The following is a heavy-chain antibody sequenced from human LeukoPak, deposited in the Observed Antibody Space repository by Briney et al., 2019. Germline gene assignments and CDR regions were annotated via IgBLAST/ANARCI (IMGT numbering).Heavy chain of an antibody. Sequence: PGGSLRLSCEAFGFIFSSHWMSWVRQAPGKGLEWVAYIKQDGSKKYYVDSVKGRFTISRDNAKNSLYLQMNSLRAEDTAVYYCARDWNGSGASMDVWGQGTTVTVSS. D-gene: IGHD3-10*01. V-gene: IGHV3-7*01. J-gene: IGHJ6*02. CDR2: IKQDGSKK. CDR3: ARDWNGSGASMDV. CDR1: GFIFSSHW.